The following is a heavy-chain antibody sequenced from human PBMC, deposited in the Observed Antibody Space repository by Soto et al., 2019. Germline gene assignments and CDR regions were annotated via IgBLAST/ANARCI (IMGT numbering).Heavy chain of an antibody. CDR2: INPNSGGT. CDR3: ARVLRFLEWFFDY. D-gene: IGHD3-3*01. CDR1: GYTFTGYY. J-gene: IGHJ4*02. Sequence: WASVKVSCKASGYTFTGYYMHWVRQAPGQGLEWMGWINPNSGGTNYAQKFQGRVTMTRDTSISTAYMELSRLRSDDTAVYYCARVLRFLEWFFDYWGQGTLVTVS. V-gene: IGHV1-2*02.